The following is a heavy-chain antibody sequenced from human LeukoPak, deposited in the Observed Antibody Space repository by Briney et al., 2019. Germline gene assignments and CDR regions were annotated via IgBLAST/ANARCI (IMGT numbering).Heavy chain of an antibody. J-gene: IGHJ4*02. V-gene: IGHV2-5*01. CDR2: IYWNDDK. D-gene: IGHD3-3*01. CDR1: GFSLSTSGVG. CDR3: ARDLEWLLYFDY. Sequence: SGPTLVNPTQTLTLTCTFSGFSLSTSGVGVGWIRQPPGKALEWLALIYWNDDKRYSPSLKSRLTITKDTSKNQVVLTMTNMDPVDTATYYCARDLEWLLYFDYWGQGTLVTVSS.